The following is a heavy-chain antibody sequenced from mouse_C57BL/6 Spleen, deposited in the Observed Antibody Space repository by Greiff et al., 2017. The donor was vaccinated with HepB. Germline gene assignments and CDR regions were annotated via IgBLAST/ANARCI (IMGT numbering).Heavy chain of an antibody. Sequence: QVHVKQSGAELVKPGASVKLSCKASGYTFTEYTIHWVKQRSGQGLEWIGWFYPGSGSIKYNEKFKDKATLTADKSSSTAYMELSRLTSEDSAVYFCAGHEGYYGSSYWYFDVWGTGTTVTVSS. CDR1: GYTFTEYT. CDR3: AGHEGYYGSSYWYFDV. J-gene: IGHJ1*03. CDR2: FYPGSGSI. V-gene: IGHV1-62-2*01. D-gene: IGHD1-1*01.